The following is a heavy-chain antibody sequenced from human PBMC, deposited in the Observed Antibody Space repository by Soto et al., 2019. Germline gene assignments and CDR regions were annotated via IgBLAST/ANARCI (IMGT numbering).Heavy chain of an antibody. D-gene: IGHD5-12*01. CDR2: INRGSSYI. CDR3: ARGWGGYSGYDLYYYGTDV. V-gene: IGHV3-21*06. Sequence: GGSLRLSCAASGFTFSSYSMNWVRQAPGKGLDWVSSINRGSSYIYYADSVRGRFTISRDNAKNSLYLQMNSLRAEDTAVYYCARGWGGYSGYDLYYYGTDVWGQGTTVTVSS. CDR1: GFTFSSYS. J-gene: IGHJ6*02.